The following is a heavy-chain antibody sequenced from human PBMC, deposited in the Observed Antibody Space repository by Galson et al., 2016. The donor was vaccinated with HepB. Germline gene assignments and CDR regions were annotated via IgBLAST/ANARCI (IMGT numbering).Heavy chain of an antibody. CDR2: VDPSGGST. CDR3: AYSRGYWAFDD. Sequence: SVKVSCKASGYTFTSYHMHWVRQAPGQGREWMGSVDPSGGSTNYAQKFQGRVTMTRDTSTTTVYMELSSLRSEDTAVYYCAYSRGYWAFDDWGQGTLVTVSS. V-gene: IGHV1-46*01. CDR1: GYTFTSYH. J-gene: IGHJ4*02. D-gene: IGHD3-22*01.